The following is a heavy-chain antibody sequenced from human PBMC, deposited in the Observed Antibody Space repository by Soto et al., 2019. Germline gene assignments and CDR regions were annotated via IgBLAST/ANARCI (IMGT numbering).Heavy chain of an antibody. CDR2: IYWDDDK. V-gene: IGHV2-5*02. D-gene: IGHD2-15*01. Sequence: QITLKESGPTLVKPTQTLTLTCTFSGFSLSTSGVGVGWIRQPPGKALEWLALIYWDDDKRYSPSLKSRLTITKDTPQNQVVLTMTNMDPVDTATYYCAHTILLYYYYGMDVWGQGTTVTGSS. CDR1: GFSLSTSGVG. J-gene: IGHJ6*02. CDR3: AHTILLYYYYGMDV.